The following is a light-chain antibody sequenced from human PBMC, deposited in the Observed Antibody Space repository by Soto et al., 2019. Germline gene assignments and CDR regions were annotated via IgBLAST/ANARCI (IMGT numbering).Light chain of an antibody. CDR2: GNI. CDR3: CSYAGSWV. V-gene: IGLV1-40*01. J-gene: IGLJ1*01. Sequence: QSVLTQPPSVSGAPGQRVTISCTGSSSNIGAGYDVHWYQQRPGTAPKLLIFGNINRPSGVPDRFSGSKSGNTASLTISGLQAEDEADYYCCSYAGSWVFGTGTKLTVL. CDR1: SSNIGAGYD.